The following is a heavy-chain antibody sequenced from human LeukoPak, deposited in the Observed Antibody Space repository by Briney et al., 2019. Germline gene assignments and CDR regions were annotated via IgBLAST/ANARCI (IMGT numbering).Heavy chain of an antibody. CDR3: ARRSEFDNTHYHYFDY. D-gene: IGHD2-15*01. CDR1: GGSIDSRSYY. V-gene: IGHV4-39*01. Sequence: SETLSLTCTVSGGSIDSRSYYWDWIRQAPGKGLERIGTIYHSGSTEYNPSLKSRVAIFVDTSKNQFSLILHSVAAADTAVYYCARRSEFDNTHYHYFDYWGQGALVTVSS. CDR2: IYHSGST. J-gene: IGHJ4*02.